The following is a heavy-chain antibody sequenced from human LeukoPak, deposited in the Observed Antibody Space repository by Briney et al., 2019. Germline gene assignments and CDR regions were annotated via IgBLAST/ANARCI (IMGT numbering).Heavy chain of an antibody. D-gene: IGHD1-1*01. V-gene: IGHV3-23*01. CDR1: GLTFSSYA. CDR2: ISGSGGST. Sequence: GGSLRLSCAASGLTFSSYAMSWVRQAPGKGLEWVSAISGSGGSTYYADSVKGRFTISRDNSKNTLYLQMNSLRAEDTAVYYCAKAARELQLSRYYMDVWGKGTTVTVSS. CDR3: AKAARELQLSRYYMDV. J-gene: IGHJ6*03.